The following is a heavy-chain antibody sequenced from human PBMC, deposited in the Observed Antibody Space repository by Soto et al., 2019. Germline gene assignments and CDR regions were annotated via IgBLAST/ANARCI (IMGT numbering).Heavy chain of an antibody. Sequence: QVQLVQSGAEVKKPGSSVKVSCKASGGTFSSYAISWVRQAPGQGLEWMGGIIPIFGTANYAQKFQGRVTITADESTSTAYMDLSSQRSEDTAVYYCARDLGSRGYSYGLAEYFQHWGQGPLVPVSS. D-gene: IGHD5-18*01. CDR1: GGTFSSYA. CDR3: ARDLGSRGYSYGLAEYFQH. J-gene: IGHJ1*01. V-gene: IGHV1-69*01. CDR2: IIPIFGTA.